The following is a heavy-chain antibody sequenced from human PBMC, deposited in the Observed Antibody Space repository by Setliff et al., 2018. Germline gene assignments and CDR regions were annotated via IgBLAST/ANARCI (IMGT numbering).Heavy chain of an antibody. CDR3: TTVGYDSRTTPIDY. V-gene: IGHV3-23*01. Sequence: PGGSLRLSCAASRFTFSNYAMSWVRQAPGKGLEWVSAISASGDTTYYADSVKGRFTISRDNSKNTVYLEMNSLKTEDTAVYYCTTVGYDSRTTPIDYWGQGTLVTVSS. J-gene: IGHJ4*02. D-gene: IGHD3-22*01. CDR1: RFTFSNYA. CDR2: ISASGDTT.